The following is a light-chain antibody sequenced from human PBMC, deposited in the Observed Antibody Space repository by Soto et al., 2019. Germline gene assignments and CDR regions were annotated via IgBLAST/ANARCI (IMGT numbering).Light chain of an antibody. CDR2: KAS. Sequence: DIQMTQSPSTLSASVGDTVTITCRASHSISDWLAWYQQKPGKAPKLLIYKASSLQSGAPSRFSGSGSGTEFTLTISSLQPDDFATYYCKQYNTYWTFGQGTKVDIK. J-gene: IGKJ1*01. CDR3: KQYNTYWT. CDR1: HSISDW. V-gene: IGKV1-5*03.